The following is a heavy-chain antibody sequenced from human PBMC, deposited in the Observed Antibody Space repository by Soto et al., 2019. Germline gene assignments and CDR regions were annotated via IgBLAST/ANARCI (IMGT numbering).Heavy chain of an antibody. Sequence: KESGPTLVNPTQTVTLTCSFSGFSLRTSGVSVGWIRQPPGKALEWLAFIYWNDDKRYSPSLQSRLTITKDNSKKEVVLTMTNMDPLDTGTYYCAYRVGSRGSFDYWGQGTLVTVSS. CDR2: IYWNDDK. D-gene: IGHD6-25*01. J-gene: IGHJ4*02. CDR3: AYRVGSRGSFDY. V-gene: IGHV2-5*01. CDR1: GFSLRTSGVS.